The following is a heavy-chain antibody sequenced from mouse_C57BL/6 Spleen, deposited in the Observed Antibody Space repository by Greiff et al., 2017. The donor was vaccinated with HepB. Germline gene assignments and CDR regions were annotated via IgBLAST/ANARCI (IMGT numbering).Heavy chain of an antibody. Sequence: EVQLQQSGPELVKPGASVKISCKASGYTFTDYYMNWVKQSHGKSLEWIGDINPNNGGTSYNQKFKGKATLTVDKSSSTAYMELRSLTSEDSAVYYCARGDYCFDYWGKGTTLTVSS. J-gene: IGHJ2*01. D-gene: IGHD2-13*01. CDR2: INPNNGGT. CDR3: ARGDYCFDY. CDR1: GYTFTDYY. V-gene: IGHV1-26*01.